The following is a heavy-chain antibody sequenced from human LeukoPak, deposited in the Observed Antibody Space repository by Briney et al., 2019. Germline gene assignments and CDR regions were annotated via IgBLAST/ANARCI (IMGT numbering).Heavy chain of an antibody. J-gene: IGHJ6*03. V-gene: IGHV4-59*01. D-gene: IGHD3-3*01. CDR1: GGSISSYY. CDR2: IYYSGST. Sequence: SETLSLTCTVSGGSISSYYWSWIRQPPGKGLEWIGYIYYSGSTNYNPSLKSRVTISVDTSKNQFSLKLSSVTAADTAVYYCARVSGGFWSGYYRGVYYYYMDVWGKGTTVTVSS. CDR3: ARVSGGFWSGYYRGVYYYYMDV.